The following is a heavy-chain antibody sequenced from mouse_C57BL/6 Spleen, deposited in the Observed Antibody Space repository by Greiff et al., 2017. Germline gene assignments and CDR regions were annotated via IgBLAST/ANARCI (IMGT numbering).Heavy chain of an antibody. CDR2: IHPNSGST. CDR1: GYTFTSSW. V-gene: IGHV1-64*01. J-gene: IGHJ3*01. Sequence: QVQLQQPGAELVKPGASVKLSCKASGYTFTSSWMHWVKQRPGQGLEWIGMIHPNSGSTTYNETFTSKATLTVAKSSSTAYMQYSSLTSEDSAVYYCEKYDLTEAYWGQGTLVTVSA. D-gene: IGHD2-12*01. CDR3: EKYDLTEAY.